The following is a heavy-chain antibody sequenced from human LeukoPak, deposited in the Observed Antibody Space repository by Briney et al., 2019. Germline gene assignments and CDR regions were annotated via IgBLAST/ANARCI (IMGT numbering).Heavy chain of an antibody. J-gene: IGHJ6*02. Sequence: ASVKVSCKASGYTFTGYYMHWVRQAPGQGLEWMGWINPNSGGTNYAQKFQGRVTMTRDTSISTAYMELSRLRSDDTAVYYCARSLIRYFDWVSGMDVCGQGTTVTVSS. D-gene: IGHD3-9*01. CDR1: GYTFTGYY. CDR3: ARSLIRYFDWVSGMDV. CDR2: INPNSGGT. V-gene: IGHV1-2*02.